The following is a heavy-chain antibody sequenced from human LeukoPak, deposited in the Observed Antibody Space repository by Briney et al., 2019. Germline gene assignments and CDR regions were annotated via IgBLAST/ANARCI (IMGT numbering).Heavy chain of an antibody. V-gene: IGHV3-23*01. Sequence: SGGSLRLSCAASGFTFTDYAMSWVRQSPRKGLEWVSVISGNGDSTYYADSVKGRFTISRDNSKSTLYLQMNSLRAEDTAVYFCAKEVGPLDYWGQGTLVTVSS. CDR1: GFTFTDYA. CDR3: AKEVGPLDY. CDR2: ISGNGDST. J-gene: IGHJ4*02. D-gene: IGHD1-26*01.